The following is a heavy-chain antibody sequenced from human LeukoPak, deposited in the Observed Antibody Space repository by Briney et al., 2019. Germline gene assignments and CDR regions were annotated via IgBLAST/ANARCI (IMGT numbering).Heavy chain of an antibody. CDR3: ARHYYGDYFFDI. CDR1: GFTFSSYS. J-gene: IGHJ3*02. CDR2: ISSTISTI. Sequence: PGGSLRLSCAASGFTFSSYSMNWVRQAPGKGLEWVSYISSTISTISYADSVKGRFTISRDNAKNSLYLQMNSLRAEDTAVYYCARHYYGDYFFDIWGQGTMVTVSS. D-gene: IGHD4-17*01. V-gene: IGHV3-48*01.